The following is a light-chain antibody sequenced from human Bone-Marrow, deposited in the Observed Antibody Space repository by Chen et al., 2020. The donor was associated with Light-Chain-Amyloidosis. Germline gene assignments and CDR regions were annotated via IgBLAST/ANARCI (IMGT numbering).Light chain of an antibody. CDR1: SSDVGGYNY. V-gene: IGLV2-14*03. CDR2: DVS. Sequence: QSALTQPASVSGSPGQSITISCTGTSSDVGGYNYVSWYKQHPGKAPKLMIYDVSNRPSGVSSRFSGSKSGNTASLSISGLQGEDAADYYCSSYTSSSTWVFCGGTKLTVL. J-gene: IGLJ3*02. CDR3: SSYTSSSTWV.